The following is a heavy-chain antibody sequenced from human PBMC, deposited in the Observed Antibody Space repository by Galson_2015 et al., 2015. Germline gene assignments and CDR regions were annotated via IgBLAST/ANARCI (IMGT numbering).Heavy chain of an antibody. J-gene: IGHJ4*02. D-gene: IGHD5-18*01. CDR3: AKVARRGYSYGSGFDY. Sequence: SLRLSCAASGFTFSSYAMSWVRQAPGKGLEWVSAISGSGGSTYYADSVKGRFTISRDNSKNTLYLQMNSLRAEDTAVYYCAKVARRGYSYGSGFDYWGQGTLVTVSS. V-gene: IGHV3-23*01. CDR2: ISGSGGST. CDR1: GFTFSSYA.